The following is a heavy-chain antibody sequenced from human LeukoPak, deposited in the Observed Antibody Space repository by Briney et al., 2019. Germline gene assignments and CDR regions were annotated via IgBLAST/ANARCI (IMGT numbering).Heavy chain of an antibody. J-gene: IGHJ4*02. D-gene: IGHD5-18*01. CDR1: GFTFSSYG. V-gene: IGHV3-33*01. Sequence: GRSLRLSCAASGFTFSSYGMHWVRQAPGKGLEWVAVIWYDGSNKYYADSVKGRFTISRDNSKNTLYLKMNSLRAEDTAVYYCARAPAMVIAGYFDYWGQGTLVTVSS. CDR2: IWYDGSNK. CDR3: ARAPAMVIAGYFDY.